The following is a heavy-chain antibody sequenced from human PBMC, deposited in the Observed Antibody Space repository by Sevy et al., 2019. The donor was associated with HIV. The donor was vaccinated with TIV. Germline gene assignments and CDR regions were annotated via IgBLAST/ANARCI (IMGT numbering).Heavy chain of an antibody. J-gene: IGHJ6*02. CDR2: MNPNSGNT. Sequence: ASVKVSCKASGYTFTSYDINWVRQATGQGLEWMGWMNPNSGNTGYAQKFQGRVTMTRNTSISTAYMELSSLRSEDTAVYYCARAVHYDFWSGYYGLPYYYYDMDVWGQGTTVTVSS. CDR3: ARAVHYDFWSGYYGLPYYYYDMDV. D-gene: IGHD3-3*01. CDR1: GYTFTSYD. V-gene: IGHV1-8*01.